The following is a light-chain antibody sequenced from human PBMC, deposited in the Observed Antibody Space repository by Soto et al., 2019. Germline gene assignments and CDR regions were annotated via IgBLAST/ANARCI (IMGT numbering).Light chain of an antibody. CDR1: QSVSRY. J-gene: IGKJ1*01. Sequence: ENVLTQSPGTLSLSSGGEVTLSCRASQSVSRYLAWYQQKPGQAPRLLIYAASSRATGIPDRFSGSGSGTDFTLTISRLEPEDFAVYYCQQYGTLLTFGQGTKVDIK. CDR3: QQYGTLLT. CDR2: AAS. V-gene: IGKV3-20*01.